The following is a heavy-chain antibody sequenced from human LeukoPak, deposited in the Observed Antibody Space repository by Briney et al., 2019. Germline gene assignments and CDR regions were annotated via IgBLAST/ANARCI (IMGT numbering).Heavy chain of an antibody. V-gene: IGHV4-59*01. CDR1: GDSLNTYY. D-gene: IGHD2-21*02. J-gene: IGHJ5*02. CDR2: VASSGTS. CDR3: ARVVRGVVTSNWFDP. Sequence: SPSETLSLTCTVSGDSLNTYYWTWIRQTPGKELEWIGFVASSGTSNYNPSLKSRVVISIDTPKNQFSLALTSVTPADTAVYYCARVVRGVVTSNWFDPWGQGTLVSVSS.